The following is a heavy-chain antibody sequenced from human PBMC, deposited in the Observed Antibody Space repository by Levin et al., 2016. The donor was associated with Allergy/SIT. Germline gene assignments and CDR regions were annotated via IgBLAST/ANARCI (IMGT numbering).Heavy chain of an antibody. Sequence: GGSLRLSCAASGFNVSNNYMTWVRQAPGKGLEWVSVIFRAGDTYYADSVKGRFTISRDNSKNTLHLQLNNLRAEDTAVYYCASDVDRGYSYGLAYWGQGTLVTVSS. D-gene: IGHD5-18*01. CDR1: GFNVSNNY. J-gene: IGHJ1*01. CDR2: IFRAGDT. V-gene: IGHV3-66*01. CDR3: ASDVDRGYSYGLAY.